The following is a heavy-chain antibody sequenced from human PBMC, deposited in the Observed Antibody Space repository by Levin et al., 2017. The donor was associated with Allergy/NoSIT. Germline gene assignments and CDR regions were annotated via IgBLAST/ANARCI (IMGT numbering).Heavy chain of an antibody. CDR2: INPNSGGT. CDR3: ARDRGKGHPYYYYYYYMDV. Sequence: ASVKVSCKASGYTFTGYYMHWVRQAPGQGLEWMGWINPNSGGTNYAQKFQGRVTMTRDTSISTAYMELSRLRSDDTAVYYCARDRGKGHPYYYYYYYMDVWGKGTTVTVSS. CDR1: GYTFTGYY. V-gene: IGHV1-2*02. D-gene: IGHD3-10*01. J-gene: IGHJ6*03.